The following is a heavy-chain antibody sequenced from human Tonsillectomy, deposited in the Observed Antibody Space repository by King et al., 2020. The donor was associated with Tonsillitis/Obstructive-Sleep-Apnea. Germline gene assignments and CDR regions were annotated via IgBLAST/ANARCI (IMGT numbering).Heavy chain of an antibody. CDR3: ARDVGYCSGGSCYSLTLDY. CDR1: GYTFTGYY. J-gene: IGHJ4*02. CDR2: INPNSGGT. V-gene: IGHV1-2*06. Sequence: VQLVESGAEVKKPGASGKVSCKASGYTFTGYYMHWVRQAPGQGLEWMGRINPNSGGTNYAQKFQGRVTMTRDTSISTAYMELSRLRSDDTAVYYCARDVGYCSGGSCYSLTLDYWGQGTLVTVSS. D-gene: IGHD2-15*01.